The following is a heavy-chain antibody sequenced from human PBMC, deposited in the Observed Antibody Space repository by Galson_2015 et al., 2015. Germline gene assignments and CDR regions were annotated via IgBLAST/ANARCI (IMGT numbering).Heavy chain of an antibody. CDR1: GYTFTSYA. Sequence: SVKVSCKASGYTFTSYAMNWVRQAPGQGLEWMGWTNTNTRNPTYAQGFTGRFVFSLDTSVSTAYLQISSLKAVDTAVYYCARDVTGWTYYYYGMDVWRQGTTVTVSS. CDR3: ARDVTGWTYYYYGMDV. D-gene: IGHD6-19*01. J-gene: IGHJ6*02. V-gene: IGHV7-4-1*02. CDR2: TNTNTRNP.